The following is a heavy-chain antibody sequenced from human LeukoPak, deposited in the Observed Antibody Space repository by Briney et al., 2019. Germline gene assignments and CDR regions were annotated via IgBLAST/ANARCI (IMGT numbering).Heavy chain of an antibody. CDR3: AKVFIGTPNPGVILDAFDI. V-gene: IGHV3-30*18. CDR1: GFTFSSYG. J-gene: IGHJ3*02. Sequence: GGSLRLSCAASGFTFSSYGMHWVRQAPGKGLEWVAVISYDGSNKYYADSVKGRFTISRDNSKNTLYLQMNSLRAEDTAVYYCAKVFIGTPNPGVILDAFDIWGQGTMVTVSS. CDR2: ISYDGSNK. D-gene: IGHD3-10*01.